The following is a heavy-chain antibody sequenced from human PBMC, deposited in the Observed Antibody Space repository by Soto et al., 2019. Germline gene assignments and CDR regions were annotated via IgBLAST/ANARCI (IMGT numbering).Heavy chain of an antibody. CDR2: IYWVDTK. J-gene: IGHJ4*02. D-gene: IGHD1-26*01. CDR3: AHAYGGRSLY. CDR1: GFSLPTDRVG. V-gene: IGHV2-5*02. Sequence: QITLKESGPTLVKPTQTLTLTCTFSGFSLPTDRVGVGWIRQPPGKALEWLAVIYWVDTKTYRPSLKSRLTITTDTSKNQVALTMTDMDPVDTATYYCAHAYGGRSLYWGQGTLVTVSS.